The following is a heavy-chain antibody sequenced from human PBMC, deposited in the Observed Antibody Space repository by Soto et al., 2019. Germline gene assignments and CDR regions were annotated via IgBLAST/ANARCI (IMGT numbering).Heavy chain of an antibody. J-gene: IGHJ4*02. CDR3: AKDPYYGSGSSYFDY. Sequence: QVQLVESGGGVVQPGRSLRLSCAASGFTFSSSGMHWVRQAPGKGLEWVAVISYDGSNKYYADSVKGRFTISRDNSKNTQYLQMNSLRADDTAVYYCAKDPYYGSGSSYFDYWGQGTLVTVSS. CDR2: ISYDGSNK. D-gene: IGHD3-10*01. V-gene: IGHV3-30*18. CDR1: GFTFSSSG.